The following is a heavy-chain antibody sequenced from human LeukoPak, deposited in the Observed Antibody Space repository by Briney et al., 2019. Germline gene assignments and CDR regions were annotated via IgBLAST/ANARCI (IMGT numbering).Heavy chain of an antibody. Sequence: ASVKVSCKASGYTFTGYYMHWVRQAPGQGLEWMGWINPNSGGTNYAQKFQGRVTMTRDTSISTAYMELSRLRSDDTAVYYCARGEVLRYFDWLSWPTLFDYWGQGTLVTVSS. D-gene: IGHD3-9*01. CDR1: GYTFTGYY. CDR2: INPNSGGT. J-gene: IGHJ4*02. CDR3: ARGEVLRYFDWLSWPTLFDY. V-gene: IGHV1-2*02.